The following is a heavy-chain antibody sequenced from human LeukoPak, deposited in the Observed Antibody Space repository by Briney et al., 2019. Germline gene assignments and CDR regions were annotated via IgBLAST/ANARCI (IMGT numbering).Heavy chain of an antibody. V-gene: IGHV4-38-2*01. D-gene: IGHD3-16*01. J-gene: IGHJ4*02. Sequence: SETLSLTCAVSGYSISSGYYRGWIRQPPGKGLEWIGSIYHSGSTYYNPSLKSRVTISVDTSKNQFSLKLSSVTAADTAVYYCASYYDYVWGSLPVDYWGQGTLVTVSS. CDR3: ASYYDYVWGSLPVDY. CDR1: GYSISSGYY. CDR2: IYHSGST.